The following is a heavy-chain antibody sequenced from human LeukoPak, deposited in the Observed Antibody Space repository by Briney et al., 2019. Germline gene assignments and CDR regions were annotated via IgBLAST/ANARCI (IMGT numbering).Heavy chain of an antibody. CDR3: ASSNPREVGGESGPSY. CDR2: IYYSGST. Sequence: SETLSLTCTVSGGSISSGGYYWSWIRQHPGKGLEWIGYIYYSGSTYYNPSLKSRVTISVDTSKNQFSLKLSSVTAADTAVYYCASSNPREVGGESGPSYWGQGTLVTVSS. CDR1: GGSISSGGYY. V-gene: IGHV4-31*03. J-gene: IGHJ4*02. D-gene: IGHD1-26*01.